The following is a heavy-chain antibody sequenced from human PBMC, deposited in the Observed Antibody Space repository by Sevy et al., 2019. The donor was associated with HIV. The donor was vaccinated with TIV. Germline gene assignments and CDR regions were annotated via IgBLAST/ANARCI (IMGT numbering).Heavy chain of an antibody. CDR2: LSFGCGEI. D-gene: IGHD2-8*01. Sequence: GGSLRLSCAASGFTFSKYSMSWVRQPPGKGLDWVSTLSFGCGEINYADSVKGRFTISRDNSKGSVYMQMNNLGPEDTAVYYCAREGCTKPHDYWGQGTLVTVSS. CDR1: GFTFSKYS. V-gene: IGHV3-23*01. CDR3: AREGCTKPHDY. J-gene: IGHJ4*02.